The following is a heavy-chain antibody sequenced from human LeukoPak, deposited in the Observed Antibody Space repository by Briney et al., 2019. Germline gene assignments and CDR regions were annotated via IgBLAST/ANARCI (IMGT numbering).Heavy chain of an antibody. Sequence: SQTLSLTCAVSGGSISSGGYSWSWIRQPPGTGLEWIGYIYHSGSTYYNPSLKSRVTISVDRSKNQFSLKLSSVTAADTAVYYCARVGVASAKGSFDYWGQGTLVTVSS. CDR2: IYHSGST. CDR1: GGSISSGGYS. J-gene: IGHJ4*02. CDR3: ARVGVASAKGSFDY. V-gene: IGHV4-30-2*01. D-gene: IGHD5-12*01.